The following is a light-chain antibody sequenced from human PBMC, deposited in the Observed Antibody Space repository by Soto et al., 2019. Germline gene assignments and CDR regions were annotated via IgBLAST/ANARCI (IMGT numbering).Light chain of an antibody. CDR2: GVT. CDR1: SSDVGAYDS. Sequence: QSALTQTPSASGSRGQSVTISCTGTSSDVGAYDSVSWYQQHPGRAPRLLIYGVTTRPSGISDRFSASKSGLTASLTISGLQPEDEADYYCSSFTSDRIYVFGPGTKVTVL. J-gene: IGLJ1*01. CDR3: SSFTSDRIYV. V-gene: IGLV2-14*03.